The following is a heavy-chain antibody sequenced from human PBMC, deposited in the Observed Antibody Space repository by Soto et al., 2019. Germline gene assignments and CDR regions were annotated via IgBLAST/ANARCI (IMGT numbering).Heavy chain of an antibody. CDR1: GFSVSSNY. CDR3: ARAHSGYDRYYYCMDG. V-gene: IGHV3-66*01. D-gene: IGHD5-12*01. Sequence: EVQLVESGGGLVQPGGSLRLSCAASGFSVSSNYMSWVRQAPGKGLEWVSVIYSGGSAYYADSVKGRFTISRDSPKNTLYLQMNTLRAEDTAVYYCARAHSGYDRYYYCMDGWGKGTTVTVSS. J-gene: IGHJ6*03. CDR2: IYSGGSA.